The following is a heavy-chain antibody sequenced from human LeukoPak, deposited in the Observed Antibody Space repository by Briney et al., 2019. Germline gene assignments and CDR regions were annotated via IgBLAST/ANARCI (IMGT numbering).Heavy chain of an antibody. V-gene: IGHV3-23*01. CDR1: GFTFSSYA. J-gene: IGHJ4*02. CDR2: ISGSGGST. Sequence: GGSLRLSCAASGFTFSSYAMSWVRQAPGKGQEWVSAISGSGGSTYYADSVKGRFTISRDNSKNTLYLQMNSLRAEDTAVYYCAKERNVLRLLEWLPYPEYYFDYWGQGTLVTVSS. D-gene: IGHD3-3*01. CDR3: AKERNVLRLLEWLPYPEYYFDY.